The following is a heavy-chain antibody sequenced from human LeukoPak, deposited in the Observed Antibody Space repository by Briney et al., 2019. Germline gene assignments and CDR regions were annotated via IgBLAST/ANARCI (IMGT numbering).Heavy chain of an antibody. CDR2: IYSGGST. D-gene: IGHD3-10*01. Sequence: GGSLRLSCAASGFTFSSNYMSWVRQAPGKGPEWVSVIYSGGSTYYSDSVKGRFTISRDNSKNTLYLQMNSLRAEDTAVYYCARGSGITMVRGVTADYYYGMDVWGQGTTVTVSS. CDR3: ARGSGITMVRGVTADYYYGMDV. CDR1: GFTFSSNY. V-gene: IGHV3-66*02. J-gene: IGHJ6*02.